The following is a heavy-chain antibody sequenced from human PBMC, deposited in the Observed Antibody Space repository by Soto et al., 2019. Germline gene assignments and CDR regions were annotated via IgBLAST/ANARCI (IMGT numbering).Heavy chain of an antibody. Sequence: SETLSLTCTVSGGSISSDYWSWIRQPPGKGLEWIGYIYYSGSTNYNPSLKSRVTISVDTSKNQFSLKRSSVTAADTAVYYCGRSFGVAAAGPFDYWGQGTLVTVSS. D-gene: IGHD6-13*01. CDR2: IYYSGST. V-gene: IGHV4-59*12. J-gene: IGHJ4*02. CDR3: GRSFGVAAAGPFDY. CDR1: GGSISSDY.